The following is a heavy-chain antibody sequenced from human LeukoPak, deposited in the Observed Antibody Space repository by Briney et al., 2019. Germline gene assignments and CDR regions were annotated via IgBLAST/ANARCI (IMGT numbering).Heavy chain of an antibody. CDR2: IYYSGNT. J-gene: IGHJ4*02. D-gene: IGHD2/OR15-2a*01. CDR3: ARSPNRSLDY. V-gene: IGHV4-39*07. CDR1: GGSISSISHY. Sequence: SETLSLTCTVSGGSISSISHYWGWIRQPPGKGLEWIGSIYYSGNTYYNPSLKSRVTISVDTSKNQFSLKLSSVTAADTAVYYCARSPNRSLDYWGQGTLVTVSS.